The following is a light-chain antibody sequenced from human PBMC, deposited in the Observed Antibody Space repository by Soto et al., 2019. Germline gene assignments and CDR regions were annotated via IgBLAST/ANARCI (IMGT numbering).Light chain of an antibody. Sequence: DIQMTQSPSSLSASVGDRVTITYRASQTISSYLHWYQQKPGKDPRLLIYATSNLNGGVPSRFSGSGSGTDFSLTISSLQPDDFATYYCQQSYSSPYTFGQGTNLDI. CDR2: ATS. CDR3: QQSYSSPYT. V-gene: IGKV1-39*01. J-gene: IGKJ2*01. CDR1: QTISSY.